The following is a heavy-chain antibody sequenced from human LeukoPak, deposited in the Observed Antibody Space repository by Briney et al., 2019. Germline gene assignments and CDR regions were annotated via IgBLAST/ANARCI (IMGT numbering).Heavy chain of an antibody. V-gene: IGHV3-30*18. Sequence: GRSLRLSCAASGFTFSSYGMHWVRQAPGKGLEWVVVISYDGSNKYYADSVKGRFTISRDNSKNTLYLQMNSLRAEDTAVYYCAKDRYYYDSSGYLDYWGQGTLVTVPS. J-gene: IGHJ4*02. CDR2: ISYDGSNK. CDR1: GFTFSSYG. D-gene: IGHD3-22*01. CDR3: AKDRYYYDSSGYLDY.